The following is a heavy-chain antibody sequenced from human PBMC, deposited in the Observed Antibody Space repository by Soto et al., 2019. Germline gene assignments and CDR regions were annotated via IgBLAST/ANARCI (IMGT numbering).Heavy chain of an antibody. J-gene: IGHJ4*02. CDR3: ARADHAYYLDY. CDR1: GYSISSGYY. CDR2: IYHSGST. Sequence: SETLSLTCAVSGYSISSGYYWGWIRQPPGEGLEWVATIYHSGSTYYNPSLKNRVTISVDTSKNQFSLKLSSVTAADTAVYYCARADHAYYLDYWGQGALVTVSS. V-gene: IGHV4-38-2*01.